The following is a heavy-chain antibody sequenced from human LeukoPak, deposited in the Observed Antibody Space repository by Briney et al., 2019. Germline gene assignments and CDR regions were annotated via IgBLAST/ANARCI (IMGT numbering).Heavy chain of an antibody. Sequence: SETLSLTCTVSGCSISSYYWSWIRQPPGKGLEWIGYIYYSGSTNYNPSLKSRVTISVDTSKNQFSLKLSSVTAADTAVYYCARSVVPAAMLNWFDPWGQGTLVTVSS. CDR3: ARSVVPAAMLNWFDP. CDR1: GCSISSYY. CDR2: IYYSGST. D-gene: IGHD2-2*01. V-gene: IGHV4-59*01. J-gene: IGHJ5*02.